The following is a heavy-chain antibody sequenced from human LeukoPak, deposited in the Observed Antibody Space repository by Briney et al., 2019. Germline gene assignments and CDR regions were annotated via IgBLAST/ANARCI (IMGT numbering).Heavy chain of an antibody. Sequence: ASVKLSCKAFGYTFTSNYMHWVRQAPGQGPEWMGVISPSGGSTISAQKFQGRVTMTEDTSTDTAYMELSSLRSEDTGVYYCATVGYYDSSGYRDYWGQGTLVTVS. J-gene: IGHJ4*02. CDR3: ATVGYYDSSGYRDY. CDR2: ISPSGGST. CDR1: GYTFTSNY. V-gene: IGHV1-46*01. D-gene: IGHD3-22*01.